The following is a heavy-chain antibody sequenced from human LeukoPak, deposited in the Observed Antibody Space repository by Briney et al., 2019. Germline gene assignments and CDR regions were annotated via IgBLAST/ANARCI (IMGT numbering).Heavy chain of an antibody. CDR1: GFTFSNYG. D-gene: IGHD7-27*01. Sequence: GGSLRLSCAASGFTFSNYGMHWVRQAPGKGLEWVAVISYDGSNKYYADSVKGRFTISRDNSKNTLYLQMNSLRAEDAAVYYCAIDPNWGTHSWGQGVLVTVSS. CDR3: AIDPNWGTHS. V-gene: IGHV3-30*03. J-gene: IGHJ4*02. CDR2: ISYDGSNK.